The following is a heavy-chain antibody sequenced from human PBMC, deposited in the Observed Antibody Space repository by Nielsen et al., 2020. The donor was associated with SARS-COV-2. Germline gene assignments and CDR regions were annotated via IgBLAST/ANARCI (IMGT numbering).Heavy chain of an antibody. J-gene: IGHJ6*02. D-gene: IGHD2-15*01. CDR1: GFTFDDYA. CDR3: AKEEVIGYCSGGSCHYYYYGMDV. CDR2: ISWNSGSI. Sequence: GGSLRLSCAASGFTFDDYAMHRVRQAPGKGLEWVSGISWNSGSIGYADSVKGRFTISRDNAKNSLYLQMNSLRAEDTALYYCAKEEVIGYCSGGSCHYYYYGMDVWGQGTTVTVSS. V-gene: IGHV3-9*01.